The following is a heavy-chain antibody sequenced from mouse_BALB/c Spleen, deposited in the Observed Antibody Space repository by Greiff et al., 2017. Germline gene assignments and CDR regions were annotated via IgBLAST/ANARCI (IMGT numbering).Heavy chain of an antibody. CDR1: GFSLTSYG. Sequence: QVQLQQSGPGLVQPSQSLSITCTVSGFSLTSYGVHWVRQSPGKGLEWLGVIWSGGSTDYNAAFISRLSISKDNSKSQVFFKMNSLQANDTAIYYCARKVGIYYGNYVDYYAMDYWGQGTSVTVSS. CDR3: ARKVGIYYGNYVDYYAMDY. D-gene: IGHD2-1*01. J-gene: IGHJ4*01. CDR2: IWSGGST. V-gene: IGHV2-2*02.